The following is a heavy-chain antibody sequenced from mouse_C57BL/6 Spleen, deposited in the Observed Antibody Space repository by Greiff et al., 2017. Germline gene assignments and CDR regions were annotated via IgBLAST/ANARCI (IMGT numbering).Heavy chain of an antibody. Sequence: EVHLVESGGDLVKPGGSLKLSCAASGFTFSSYGMSWVRQTPDKRLEWVATISSGGSYTYYPDSVKGRVTISRDNAKNPLYLQMSSLKSEYTAMYYCARQGLRNYFNYWGQGTTLTVSS. V-gene: IGHV5-6*01. J-gene: IGHJ2*01. CDR3: ARQGLRNYFNY. CDR2: ISSGGSYT. D-gene: IGHD2-2*01. CDR1: GFTFSSYG.